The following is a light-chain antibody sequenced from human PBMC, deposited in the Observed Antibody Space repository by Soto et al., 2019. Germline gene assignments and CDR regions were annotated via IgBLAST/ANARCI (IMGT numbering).Light chain of an antibody. J-gene: IGLJ1*01. CDR2: EVS. V-gene: IGLV2-14*01. Sequence: QSALTQPASVSGSPGQSITISCTGTSGDIGGFNSVSWYQRHPGKAPKLIIYEVSNRPSGVSNHFSGSKSGNTASLTISGLQAEDEADYYCSSYTSSTTVYVFGAGTKLTVL. CDR1: SGDIGGFNS. CDR3: SSYTSSTTVYV.